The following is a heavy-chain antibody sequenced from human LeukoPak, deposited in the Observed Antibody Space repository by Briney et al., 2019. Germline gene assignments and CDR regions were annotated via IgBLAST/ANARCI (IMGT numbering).Heavy chain of an antibody. D-gene: IGHD3-3*01. V-gene: IGHV3-23*01. J-gene: IGHJ3*02. CDR2: ISGSGGST. CDR3: AKDLTYDFWSGTLDDAFDI. Sequence: GGSLRLSCAASGFTFSSYAMSWVRQAPGKGLEWVSAISGSGGSTYYADSVKGRFTISRDNSKDTLYLQMNSLRAEDTAVYYCAKDLTYDFWSGTLDDAFDIWGQGKMVTVSS. CDR1: GFTFSSYA.